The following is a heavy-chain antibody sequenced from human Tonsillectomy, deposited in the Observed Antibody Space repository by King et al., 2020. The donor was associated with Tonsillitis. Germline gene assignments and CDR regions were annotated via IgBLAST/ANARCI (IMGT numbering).Heavy chain of an antibody. CDR1: GYSFTNYW. CDR3: AGHGGSTGWYPHVYYGMDV. J-gene: IGHJ6*02. CDR2: IDPSDSYT. D-gene: IGHD6-19*01. Sequence: QLVQSGAEVKKPGESLRVSCKGFGYSFTNYWISWVRQMPGKGLEWMGRIDPSDSYTNYSPSFQGHVTISADKSISTAYLQWSSLKASDTAMYYCAGHGGSTGWYPHVYYGMDVWGQGTTVTVSS. V-gene: IGHV5-10-1*03.